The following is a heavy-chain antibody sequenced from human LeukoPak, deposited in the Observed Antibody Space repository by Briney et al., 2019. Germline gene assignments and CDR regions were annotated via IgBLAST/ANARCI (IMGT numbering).Heavy chain of an antibody. D-gene: IGHD6-19*01. V-gene: IGHV1-3*01. CDR3: AGWDAFDI. CDR2: INAGNGNT. Sequence: ASVTVSCKASGYTFTSYAMHWVRQAPGQRLEWMGWINAGNGNTKYSQKFQGRVTITADESTSTAYMELSSLRSEDTAVYYCAGWDAFDIWGQGTMVTVSS. CDR1: GYTFTSYA. J-gene: IGHJ3*02.